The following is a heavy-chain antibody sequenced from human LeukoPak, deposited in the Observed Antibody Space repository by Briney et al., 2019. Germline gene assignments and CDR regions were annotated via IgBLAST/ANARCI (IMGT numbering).Heavy chain of an antibody. D-gene: IGHD6-19*01. J-gene: IGHJ4*02. V-gene: IGHV4-59*01. Sequence: SETLSLTCSVSGGSISSYYWSWIRQPPGKGLEWLGYIYYSGSTNYNPSLKSRVTISVDTSKNQFSLKLSSVTSADTAVYYCARECGSGWHPFDYWGQGTLVTVSS. CDR2: IYYSGST. CDR1: GGSISSYY. CDR3: ARECGSGWHPFDY.